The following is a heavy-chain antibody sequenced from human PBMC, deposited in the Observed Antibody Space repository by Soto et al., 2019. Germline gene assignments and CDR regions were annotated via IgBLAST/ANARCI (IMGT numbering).Heavy chain of an antibody. CDR1: GYTFTSYD. J-gene: IGHJ3*02. D-gene: IGHD2-15*01. V-gene: IGHV1-8*01. Sequence: QVQLVQSGAEVKKPGASVKVSCKASGYTFTSYDINWVRQATGQGLEWMGWMNPNSGNTGYAQKFQGRVTMTRNTSKIKAYMELSSLRSEDTDVYYCASPCGSCSHDAFDIWGQGTMVTVSS. CDR3: ASPCGSCSHDAFDI. CDR2: MNPNSGNT.